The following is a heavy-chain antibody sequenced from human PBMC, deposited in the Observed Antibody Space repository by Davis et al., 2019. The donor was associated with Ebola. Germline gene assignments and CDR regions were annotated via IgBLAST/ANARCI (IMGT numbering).Heavy chain of an antibody. CDR2: MSAFGSTI. J-gene: IGHJ4*02. Sequence: PGGSLRLSCSASGFSFSTYAMHWVRQAPGKGLEWVAFMSAFGSTIYYADSVRGRFTISRDIAKKSLFLQMSSLRDEDTAVYFCARSYDSSAPFDYWGQGTLVTVSS. CDR1: GFSFSTYA. CDR3: ARSYDSSAPFDY. V-gene: IGHV3-48*02. D-gene: IGHD3-22*01.